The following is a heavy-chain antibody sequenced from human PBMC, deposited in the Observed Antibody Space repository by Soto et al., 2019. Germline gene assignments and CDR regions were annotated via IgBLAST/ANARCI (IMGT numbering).Heavy chain of an antibody. Sequence: QVQLQESGPGLVKPSETLSLTCTVSGGSISSYYWSWIRQPPGKGLEWIGYIYYSGSTNYNPSLXSRAXIXLDTSKNQCSLKLSSVTAADTAVYYCARVWGGAFDIWGQGTMVTVSS. D-gene: IGHD3-10*01. V-gene: IGHV4-59*01. CDR2: IYYSGST. CDR1: GGSISSYY. J-gene: IGHJ3*02. CDR3: ARVWGGAFDI.